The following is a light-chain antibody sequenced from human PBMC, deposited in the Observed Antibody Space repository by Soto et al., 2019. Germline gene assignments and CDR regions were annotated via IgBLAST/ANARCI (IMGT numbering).Light chain of an antibody. CDR1: SSDVGSYNL. Sequence: QSALTQPASVSGSPGQSITISCTGTSSDVGSYNLVSWYQQHPGKAPKLMIYEGSKRPSGVSNRFSGSKSGNTASLTISGRQAEDEADYYCCSYAGSSTFLYVFGTGTKLTVL. CDR3: CSYAGSSTFLYV. J-gene: IGLJ1*01. V-gene: IGLV2-23*03. CDR2: EGS.